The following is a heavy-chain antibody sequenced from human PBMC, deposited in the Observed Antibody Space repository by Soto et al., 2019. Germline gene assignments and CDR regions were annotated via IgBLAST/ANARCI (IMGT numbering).Heavy chain of an antibody. CDR1: GFTFTSYW. J-gene: IGHJ5*02. Sequence: EVQLVESGGGLVQPGGSLRLSCAASGFTFTSYWMHWVRQAPGKGLVWVSRINSDGSSTSYADSVKGRLTISRDNAKNTLYLQMNRLRAEDTAVYYCARVGTGSYNWFDPWGQGTLVTVSS. CDR3: ARVGTGSYNWFDP. V-gene: IGHV3-74*01. CDR2: INSDGSST. D-gene: IGHD1-1*01.